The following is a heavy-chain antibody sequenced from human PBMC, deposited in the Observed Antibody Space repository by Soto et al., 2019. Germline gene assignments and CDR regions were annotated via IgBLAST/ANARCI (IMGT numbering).Heavy chain of an antibody. J-gene: IGHJ6*02. CDR3: SIGASSSSWETNSGLDV. V-gene: IGHV1-2*02. Sequence: VQLVQSGAEVKKPGASVKVSCKDSGYTFSDLYMHWGRQAPGQGLEWMGGINPNRGGTHYAQKCQGRVTMIRDTSISTAYMELNRLRSDDTAVYYCSIGASSSSWETNSGLDVWGHWTTVTVSS. D-gene: IGHD6-6*01. CDR2: INPNRGGT. CDR1: GYTFSDLY.